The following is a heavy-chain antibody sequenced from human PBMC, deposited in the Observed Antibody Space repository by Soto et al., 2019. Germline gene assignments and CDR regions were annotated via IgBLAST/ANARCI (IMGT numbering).Heavy chain of an antibody. CDR1: GGTFSSYA. Sequence: QVQLVQSGAEVKKPGSSVKVSCKASGGTFSSYAISWVRQAPGQGLEWMGGIIPIFGTANYAQKFQGRVTITADESTSTAYMELSSLRSEDTAVYYCARVGLSSWIIRQRGWFDPWGQGTLVTVSS. V-gene: IGHV1-69*01. D-gene: IGHD6-13*01. J-gene: IGHJ5*02. CDR3: ARVGLSSWIIRQRGWFDP. CDR2: IIPIFGTA.